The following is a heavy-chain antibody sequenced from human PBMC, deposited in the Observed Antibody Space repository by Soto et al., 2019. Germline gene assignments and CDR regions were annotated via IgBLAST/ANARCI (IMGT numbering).Heavy chain of an antibody. CDR3: SRDPGLGAGYFAL. J-gene: IGHJ2*01. V-gene: IGHV4-61*01. CDR1: GGSVSSGTYY. Sequence: QVQLQESGPGQVKPSETLFLTCTVSGGSVSSGTYYWSWIRQPAGKVLEWMGYIYRASPNYNPSLESRATISVDTSRTQFSLMLSSVTAADTAVYYCSRDPGLGAGYFALWGRGTLVTVSS. D-gene: IGHD7-27*01. CDR2: IYRASP.